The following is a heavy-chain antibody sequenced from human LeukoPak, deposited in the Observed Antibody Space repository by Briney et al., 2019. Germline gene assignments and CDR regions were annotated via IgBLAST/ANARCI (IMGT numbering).Heavy chain of an antibody. J-gene: IGHJ5*02. CDR3: TREARAGNWFDP. CDR1: VSTFNHYY. V-gene: IGHV1-2*02. Sequence: ASVTVSFTPSVSTFNHYYIHWVRQAPGQGLEWMGWINPDSGGTKYAQKFQGRVTMTRDTSIRTVYMELSRLTYDDTAVFYCTREARAGNWFDPWGQGTLVTVSS. CDR2: INPDSGGT. D-gene: IGHD5-12*01.